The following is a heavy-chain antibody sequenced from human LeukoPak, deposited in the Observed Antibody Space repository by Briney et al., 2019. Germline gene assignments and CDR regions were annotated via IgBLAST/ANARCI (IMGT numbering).Heavy chain of an antibody. CDR3: ARDQAGRHSDY. Sequence: GGSLRLSCAASGFTFSSYEMNWVRQTPGKGLEWVSYISSSGSTIYYADSVKGRFTISRDNAKNSLYLQMNSLRAEDSAVYYCARDQAGRHSDYWGQGTLVTVSS. D-gene: IGHD6-13*01. CDR2: ISSSGSTI. J-gene: IGHJ4*02. CDR1: GFTFSSYE. V-gene: IGHV3-48*03.